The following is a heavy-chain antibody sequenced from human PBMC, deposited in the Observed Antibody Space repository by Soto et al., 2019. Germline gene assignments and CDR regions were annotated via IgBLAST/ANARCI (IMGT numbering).Heavy chain of an antibody. D-gene: IGHD2-15*01. CDR2: ISSSSSTI. CDR1: GFTFSCYS. J-gene: IGHJ6*02. CDR3: ARDIVVVVAATRTYYYYYGMDV. Sequence: PGGSLRLSCAASGFTFSCYSMNWVRQAPGKGLEWVSYISSSSSTIYYADSVKGRFTISRDNAKNSLYLQMNSLRAEDTAVYYCARDIVVVVAATRTYYYYYGMDVWGQGTTVTVSS. V-gene: IGHV3-48*01.